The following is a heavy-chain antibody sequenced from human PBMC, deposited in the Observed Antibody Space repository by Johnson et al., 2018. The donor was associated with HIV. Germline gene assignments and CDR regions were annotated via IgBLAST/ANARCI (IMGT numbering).Heavy chain of an antibody. J-gene: IGHJ3*02. CDR2: ISRGCRT. CDR3: AKDLMYNWNDVGAFDI. V-gene: IGHV3-66*03. CDR1: GFTFSDYY. Sequence: VQLVESGGCLIQPGASLRLSCFASGFTFSDYYMRWIRQAPGKGLEWVSVISRGCRTYYADPVQGRFTISRDNSKNTLYLQMNSLRAEDTAVYYCAKDLMYNWNDVGAFDIWGQGTMVTVSS. D-gene: IGHD1-1*01.